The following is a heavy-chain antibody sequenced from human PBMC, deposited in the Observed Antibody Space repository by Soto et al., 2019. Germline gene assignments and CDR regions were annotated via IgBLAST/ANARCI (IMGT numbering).Heavy chain of an antibody. J-gene: IGHJ5*02. V-gene: IGHV1-46*01. CDR1: GYTFTSYY. CDR2: INPSGGST. D-gene: IGHD6-19*01. Sequence: ASVKVSCKASGYTFTSYYMHWVRQDTGQGLEWMGIINPSGGSTSYAQKFQGRVTMTRDTSTSTVYMELSSLRSEDTAVYYCARDPTGNSSGWYPWFDPWGQGTLVTVSS. CDR3: ARDPTGNSSGWYPWFDP.